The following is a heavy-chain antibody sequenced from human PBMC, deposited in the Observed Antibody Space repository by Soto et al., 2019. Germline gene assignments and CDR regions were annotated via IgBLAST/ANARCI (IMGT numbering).Heavy chain of an antibody. D-gene: IGHD3-10*01. CDR2: IYYSGSA. J-gene: IGHJ4*02. CDR1: GGSISSSSYY. CDR3: ARRGVSGPVDY. V-gene: IGHV4-39*02. Sequence: QLRLQESGPGLVKPSETLSLTCTVSGGSISSSSYYWGWIRQPPGKGLEWIGNIYYSGSAYYNPSLKRRVTLSVDMSQNNFSRKLSSVPAADTAVYSCARRGVSGPVDYWGQGTLVTVSS.